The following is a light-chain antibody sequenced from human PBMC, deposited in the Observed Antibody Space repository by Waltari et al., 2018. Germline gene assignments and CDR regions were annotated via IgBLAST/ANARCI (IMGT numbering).Light chain of an antibody. Sequence: IQMNQSPPSLSAFVGDMVVITCRASQTISDYLNWYQQKPGKAPKLLIYAASSLQTGVPSRFSGSGSGTDFTLTISGLQPEDIATYYCQQSYSTWTFGQGTKVELK. J-gene: IGKJ1*01. CDR2: AAS. CDR3: QQSYSTWT. CDR1: QTISDY. V-gene: IGKV1-39*01.